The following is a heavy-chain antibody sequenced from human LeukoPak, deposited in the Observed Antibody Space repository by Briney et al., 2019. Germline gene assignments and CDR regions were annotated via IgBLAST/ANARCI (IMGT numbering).Heavy chain of an antibody. CDR2: ISWDSGDI. J-gene: IGHJ3*02. Sequence: PGGTLRLSCAASGFNFDDYTMHWVRQLPGKGLEWVSLISWDSGDISYADSVKGRFTTSRDNSKYTLSLQMTSLTTDDTALYYCAKSVLLTTALGDAFDIWGHGTLVTVSS. CDR3: AKSVLLTTALGDAFDI. CDR1: GFNFDDYT. D-gene: IGHD1-1*01. V-gene: IGHV3-43*01.